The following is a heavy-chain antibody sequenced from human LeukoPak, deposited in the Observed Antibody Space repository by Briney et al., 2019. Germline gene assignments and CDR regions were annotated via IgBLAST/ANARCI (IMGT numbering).Heavy chain of an antibody. CDR1: GFTFSSYA. V-gene: IGHV3-30-3*01. CDR3: ARGEYITIFGVVIRFDP. CDR2: ISYDGSNK. D-gene: IGHD3-3*01. J-gene: IGHJ5*02. Sequence: PGGSLRLSCAASGFTFSSYAMHWVRQAPGKGLEWVAVISYDGSNKYYADSVKGRFTISRDNSKNTLYLQMNSLRAEDTAVYYCARGEYITIFGVVIRFDPWGQGTLSPSPQ.